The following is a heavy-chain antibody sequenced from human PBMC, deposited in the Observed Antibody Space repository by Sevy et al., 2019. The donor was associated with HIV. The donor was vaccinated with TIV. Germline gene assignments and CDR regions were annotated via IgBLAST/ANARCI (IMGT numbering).Heavy chain of an antibody. D-gene: IGHD2-15*01. J-gene: IGHJ4*02. CDR2: IKNKGNNYAT. Sequence: GGFLRLSWAASGFTFSGSAMHWVRQASGKGLEWIGRIKNKGNNYATAYGASVKGRFTISRDDSKNTAYLQMNSLKTEDTAMSYCARHYIDCSGGSLASDYFDYWGQGTLVTVSS. V-gene: IGHV3-73*01. CDR1: GFTFSGSA. CDR3: ARHYIDCSGGSLASDYFDY.